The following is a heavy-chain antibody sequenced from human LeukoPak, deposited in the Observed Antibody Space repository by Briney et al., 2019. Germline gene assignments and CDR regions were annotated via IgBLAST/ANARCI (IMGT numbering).Heavy chain of an antibody. D-gene: IGHD1-26*01. Sequence: SETLSLTCAVYGGSFSGYYWSWIRQPPGKGLEWIGEISLTGRTHYNPSLKSRVNISIDESKNHLYLNLASVTAADTAVYYCSRESGPYCPFGHWGQGTLVAVTS. V-gene: IGHV4-34*01. CDR2: ISLTGRT. CDR3: SRESGPYCPFGH. CDR1: GGSFSGYY. J-gene: IGHJ5*02.